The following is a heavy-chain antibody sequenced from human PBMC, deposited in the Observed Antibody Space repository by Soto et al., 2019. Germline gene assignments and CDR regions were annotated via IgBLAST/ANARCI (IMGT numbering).Heavy chain of an antibody. CDR3: ARGHEFGGNSDAYDI. V-gene: IGHV1-69*06. J-gene: IGHJ3*02. D-gene: IGHD2-21*01. Sequence: GASVKVSCKESGGSLSTSSINWVRQATRQRPEWMANILPIFGTADYAQKFQGRVTITADTSTNTAYMELRSLLSEDTAVYYCARGHEFGGNSDAYDIWGQGTVVTVSS. CDR1: GGSLSTSS. CDR2: ILPIFGTA.